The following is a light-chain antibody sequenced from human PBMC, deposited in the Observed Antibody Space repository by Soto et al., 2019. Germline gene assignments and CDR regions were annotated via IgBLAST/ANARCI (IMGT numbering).Light chain of an antibody. Sequence: DIQMTQSPSSLSASVGDRVSITCRASRGITNYLAWYQQKAGKAPKLLIYAASTLQSGVPSRFSGSGSGTDFSLTISSLQPEDVATYYCQKYNGAPWTFGQGTKVEIK. CDR1: RGITNY. J-gene: IGKJ1*01. CDR3: QKYNGAPWT. CDR2: AAS. V-gene: IGKV1-27*01.